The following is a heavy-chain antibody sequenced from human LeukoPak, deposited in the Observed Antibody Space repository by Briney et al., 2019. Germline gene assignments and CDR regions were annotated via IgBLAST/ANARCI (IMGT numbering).Heavy chain of an antibody. CDR2: IYYSGST. V-gene: IGHV4-59*01. CDR3: ARAPAPYYYDSSGYQY. D-gene: IGHD3-22*01. J-gene: IGHJ4*02. CDR1: GGSISSYY. Sequence: SETLSLTCTVSGGSISSYYWSWIRQLPGKGLEWIGYIYYSGSTNYNPSLKSRVTISVDTSKNQFSLKLSSVTAADTAVYYCARAPAPYYYDSSGYQYWGQGTLVTVSS.